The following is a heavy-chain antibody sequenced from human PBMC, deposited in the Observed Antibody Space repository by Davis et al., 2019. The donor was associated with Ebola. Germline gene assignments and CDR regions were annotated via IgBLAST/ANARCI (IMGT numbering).Heavy chain of an antibody. Sequence: GESLKISCAASGFTFSSYSMNWVRQAPGKGLEWVSYISSSGSSIYYADSVKGRFTISRDNAKNSLYLQMNGLRAEDTAVYYCVRDYGRGWSSFYYYMDVWGKGTTVTVSS. D-gene: IGHD3-10*01. CDR3: VRDYGRGWSSFYYYMDV. CDR1: GFTFSSYS. J-gene: IGHJ6*03. CDR2: ISSSGSSI. V-gene: IGHV3-48*04.